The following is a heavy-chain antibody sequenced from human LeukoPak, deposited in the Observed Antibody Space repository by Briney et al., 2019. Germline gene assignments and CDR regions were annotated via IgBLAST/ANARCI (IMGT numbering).Heavy chain of an antibody. Sequence: SETLSLTCTVSGGSTSSNYWSWIRQPPGKGLEWIGYIYDSGTTNYNPSLKSRATISEDTSKNQFSLKLSSVTAADTAVYYCARSTGGWSYFDYWGQGTLVTVSS. CDR3: ARSTGGWSYFDY. CDR1: GGSTSSNY. D-gene: IGHD6-19*01. V-gene: IGHV4-59*01. CDR2: IYDSGTT. J-gene: IGHJ4*02.